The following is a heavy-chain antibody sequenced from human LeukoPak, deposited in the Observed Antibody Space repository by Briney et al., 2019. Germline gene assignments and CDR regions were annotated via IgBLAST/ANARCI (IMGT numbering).Heavy chain of an antibody. CDR3: AELGITMVGAV. CDR1: GFTFSSYS. D-gene: IGHD3-10*02. V-gene: IGHV3-21*01. J-gene: IGHJ6*04. CDR2: ISSSSSYI. Sequence: GGSLRLSCAASGFTFSSYSMNWVRPAPGKGLEWVSSISSSSSYIYYADSVKGRFTISRDNAKNSLYLQMNSLRAEDTAVYYCAELGITMVGAVWGKGTTVTIPS.